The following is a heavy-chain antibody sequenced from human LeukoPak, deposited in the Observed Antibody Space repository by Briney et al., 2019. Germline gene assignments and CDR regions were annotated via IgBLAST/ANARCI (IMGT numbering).Heavy chain of an antibody. CDR1: GFTFSSYS. CDR3: ARGLPPAYCSGGSCYSDDAFDI. V-gene: IGHV3-21*01. D-gene: IGHD2-15*01. CDR2: ISSSSSYI. Sequence: GGSLRLSCAASGFTFSSYSMNWVRQAPGKGLEWVSSISSSSSYIYYADSVKGRFTISRDNAKNSLYLQMNSLRAEDTAVYYCARGLPPAYCSGGSCYSDDAFDIWGQGTMVTVSS. J-gene: IGHJ3*02.